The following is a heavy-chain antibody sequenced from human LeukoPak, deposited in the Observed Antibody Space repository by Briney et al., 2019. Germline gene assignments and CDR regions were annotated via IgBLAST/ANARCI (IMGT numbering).Heavy chain of an antibody. CDR2: ISGSGTTI. J-gene: IGHJ3*01. D-gene: IGHD1-7*01. CDR3: GRDFGLVGTKRSFDL. Sequence: PGGSLRLSCAASGFTFTDYYMGWIRQAPGKGLEWPSYISGSGTTIFYADSVKGRFTISRDNAKNSVDLQMNSLRAEDTAVYYCGRDFGLVGTKRSFDLWGQGTMVTVSS. V-gene: IGHV3-11*01. CDR1: GFTFTDYY.